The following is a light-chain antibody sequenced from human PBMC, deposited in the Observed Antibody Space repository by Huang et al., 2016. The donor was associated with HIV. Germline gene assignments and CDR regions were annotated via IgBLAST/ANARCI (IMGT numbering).Light chain of an antibody. V-gene: IGKV3-20*01. CDR3: QHYGGRT. Sequence: EIVLTQSPGTLSLSPGERATLSCRASQSVSSSYLAWYQQKPGQAPRLLIYGASSRATGIPDRFSGSGPGTDFTLTISRLEPEDFAVYHCQHYGGRTFGQGTKVEIK. CDR1: QSVSSSY. J-gene: IGKJ1*01. CDR2: GAS.